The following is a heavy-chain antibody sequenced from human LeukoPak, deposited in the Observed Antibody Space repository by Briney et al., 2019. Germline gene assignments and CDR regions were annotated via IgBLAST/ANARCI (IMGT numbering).Heavy chain of an antibody. CDR2: ISTGGSA. Sequence: KPSETLSLTCSVSGGSISSYYWSWIRQPAGKALEWLGRISTGGSANYNPSLQSRVTMSIDTSKSQFSLNLNSVTAADTAVYYCARDAFLGITMPVNWFDPWGQGTLVTVSA. CDR3: ARDAFLGITMPVNWFDP. D-gene: IGHD1-14*01. V-gene: IGHV4-4*07. J-gene: IGHJ5*02. CDR1: GGSISSYY.